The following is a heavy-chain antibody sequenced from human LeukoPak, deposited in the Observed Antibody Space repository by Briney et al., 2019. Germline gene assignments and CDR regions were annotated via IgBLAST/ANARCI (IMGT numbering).Heavy chain of an antibody. CDR2: RKQDGSEK. V-gene: IGHV3-7*01. CDR3: ARIGYRSSSFDY. J-gene: IGHJ4*02. Sequence: GGSLRLSCAASGFRFNNYWMSWVRQAPGKGLEWVANRKQDGSEKDYEDSMKGRFTISRDNAKNSVYLQVNSLRAEDTAVYYCARIGYRSSSFDYWGQGTLVTVSS. D-gene: IGHD6-13*01. CDR1: GFRFNNYW.